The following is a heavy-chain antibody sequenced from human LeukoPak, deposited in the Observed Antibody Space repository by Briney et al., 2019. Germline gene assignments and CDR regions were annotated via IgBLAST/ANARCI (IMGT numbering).Heavy chain of an antibody. CDR1: GGTFSSYA. Sequence: ASVKVSCKASGGTFSSYAISWVRQAPGQGLEWMGGIIPIFGTADYAQKFQGRVTMTEDTSTDTAYMELSSLRSEDTAVYYCATLIRPDIVGVFDYWGQGTLVTVSS. J-gene: IGHJ4*02. CDR3: ATLIRPDIVGVFDY. CDR2: IIPIFGTA. D-gene: IGHD2-15*01. V-gene: IGHV1-69*06.